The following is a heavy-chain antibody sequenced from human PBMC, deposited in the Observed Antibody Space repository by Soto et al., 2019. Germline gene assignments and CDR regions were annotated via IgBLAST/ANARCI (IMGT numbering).Heavy chain of an antibody. CDR3: ARLRTAYCSGGSCYKYRDYYYYMDV. CDR1: GGSISSYY. Sequence: SETLSLTCTVSGGSISSYYWSWIRQPPGKGLEWIGYIYYSGSTNYNPSLKSRVTISVDTSKNQFSLKLSSVTAADTAVYYCARLRTAYCSGGSCYKYRDYYYYMDVWGKGTTVTVSS. V-gene: IGHV4-59*08. D-gene: IGHD2-15*01. J-gene: IGHJ6*03. CDR2: IYYSGST.